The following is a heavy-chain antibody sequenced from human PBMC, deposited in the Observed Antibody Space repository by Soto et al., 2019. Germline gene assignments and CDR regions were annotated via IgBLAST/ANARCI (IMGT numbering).Heavy chain of an antibody. CDR2: VNLNTGGT. CDR3: ARDPSSFLGRVYGMDV. Sequence: QVQHVQSGAEVKKPGDSVKVSCKASGYSFTGHYMHWVRRAPGQGPEWMGWVNLNTGGTVYAQEFQGRVTMTTATSIRTVYLEVTRLKFDDTAIYYCARDPSSFLGRVYGMDVWGQGTAVTVSS. CDR1: GYSFTGHY. J-gene: IGHJ6*02. V-gene: IGHV1-2*02.